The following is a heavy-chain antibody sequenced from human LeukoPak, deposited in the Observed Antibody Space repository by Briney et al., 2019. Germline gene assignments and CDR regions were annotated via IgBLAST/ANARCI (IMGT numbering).Heavy chain of an antibody. CDR2: VDQDGREK. J-gene: IGHJ4*02. D-gene: IGHD2-2*01. Sequence: GGSLRLSCAASGFPFSSYWMSWLRQAPGRGLEWVASVDQDGREKYYVDSVMGRFTISKDNAKNSLDLQMNSLRVEDTAVYYCARDMHASFDYWGQGTLVRVSS. CDR1: GFPFSSYW. V-gene: IGHV3-7*05. CDR3: ARDMHASFDY.